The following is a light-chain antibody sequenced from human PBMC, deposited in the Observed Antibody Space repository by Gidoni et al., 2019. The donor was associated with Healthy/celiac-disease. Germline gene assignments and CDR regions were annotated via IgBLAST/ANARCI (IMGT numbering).Light chain of an antibody. V-gene: IGKV1-5*03. CDR1: QSISSW. CDR3: QQYNSYWGFT. Sequence: DIQMTQSPSTLSASVGDRVTITCRASQSISSWLAWYQQKPGKAPKLLIYKASSLESGVPSRFSGSGSGTEFTLTISSLQPDDFATYYCQQYNSYWGFTFGPETKVDIK. J-gene: IGKJ3*01. CDR2: KAS.